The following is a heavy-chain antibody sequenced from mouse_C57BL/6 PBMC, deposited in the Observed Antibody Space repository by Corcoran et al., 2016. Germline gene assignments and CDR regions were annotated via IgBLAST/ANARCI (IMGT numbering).Heavy chain of an antibody. J-gene: IGHJ3*01. Sequence: EVQLQQSGPELVKPGASVKMSCKASGYTFTDYNMHWVKQSHGKSLEWIGYINPNNGGTSYNQKFKGKATLTVNKSSSTAYMELRSLTSEDSAVYYCARPYYYGSIWFAYWGQGTLVTVSA. CDR1: GYTFTDYN. CDR2: INPNNGGT. V-gene: IGHV1-22*01. D-gene: IGHD1-1*01. CDR3: ARPYYYGSIWFAY.